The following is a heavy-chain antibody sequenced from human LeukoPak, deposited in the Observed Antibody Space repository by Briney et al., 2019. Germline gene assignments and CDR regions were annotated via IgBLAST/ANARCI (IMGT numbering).Heavy chain of an antibody. Sequence: SETLSLTCAVYGGSFSGYYWSWIRQPPGKGLEWIGEINHSGSTNYNPSLKSRVTISVDTSKNQFSLKLSSVTAADTAVYYCASRDGSGWPLARVLDYWGQGTLVTVSS. J-gene: IGHJ4*02. CDR3: ASRDGSGWPLARVLDY. CDR1: GGSFSGYY. D-gene: IGHD6-19*01. CDR2: INHSGST. V-gene: IGHV4-34*01.